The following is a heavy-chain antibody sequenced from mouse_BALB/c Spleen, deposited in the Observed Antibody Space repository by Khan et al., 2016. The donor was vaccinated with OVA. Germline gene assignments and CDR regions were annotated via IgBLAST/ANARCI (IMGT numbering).Heavy chain of an antibody. V-gene: IGHV3-8*02. Sequence: EVQLQESGPSLVKPSQTLSLTCSVTGDSITSGYWNWIRKFPGNKLEYMGYIIYTGYTYYNLSLQSRISITRHTSKNQYYLQLNSVTDEDTSTYYCARSTYRYAFGYWGQGTLVTVST. CDR2: IIYTGYT. J-gene: IGHJ3*02. CDR1: GDSITSGY. CDR3: ARSTYRYAFGY. D-gene: IGHD2-12*01.